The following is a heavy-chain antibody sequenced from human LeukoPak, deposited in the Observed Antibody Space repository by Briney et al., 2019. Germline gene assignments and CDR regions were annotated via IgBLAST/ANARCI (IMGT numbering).Heavy chain of an antibody. CDR1: GGSFSGYY. J-gene: IGHJ6*03. CDR3: GRGRLQYPYYYYYMDV. Sequence: TSETLSLTCVVYGGSFSGYYWSWIRQPPGKGLEWIGEINHSGSTNYNPSLKSRVTISVDTSKNQFSLKLSSVTAADTAVYYCGRGRLQYPYYYYYMDVWGKGTTVTVSS. D-gene: IGHD4-11*01. CDR2: INHSGST. V-gene: IGHV4-34*01.